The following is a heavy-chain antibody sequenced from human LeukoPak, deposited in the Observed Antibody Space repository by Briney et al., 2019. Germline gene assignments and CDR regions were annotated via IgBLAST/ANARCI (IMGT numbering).Heavy chain of an antibody. CDR1: GGSISSGDYY. Sequence: SQTLSLTCTVSGGSISSGDYYWSWIRQPPGKGLEWIGYXYYSGSTNYNASLTNRVTISVDTSKNQFSLKLSSVTAADTAVYYCAREVGYCSGGSCYSYFDYWGQGTLVTVSS. D-gene: IGHD2-15*01. CDR3: AREVGYCSGGSCYSYFDY. J-gene: IGHJ4*02. CDR2: XYYSGST. V-gene: IGHV4-61*08.